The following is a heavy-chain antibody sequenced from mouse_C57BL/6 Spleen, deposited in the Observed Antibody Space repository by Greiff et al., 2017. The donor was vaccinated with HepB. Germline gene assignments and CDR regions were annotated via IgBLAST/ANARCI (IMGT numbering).Heavy chain of an antibody. J-gene: IGHJ2*01. D-gene: IGHD1-1*01. CDR2: IYPRDGST. Sequence: VQLQQSDAELVKPGASVKISCKVSGYTFTDHTIHWMKQRPEQGLEWIGYIYPRDGSTKYHDKFKGKATLTADKSSSTAYMQLNSLTSEDSAVDFVARKRGIYYYYFDYWGQGTTLTVSS. CDR1: GYTFTDHT. CDR3: ARKRGIYYYYFDY. V-gene: IGHV1-78*01.